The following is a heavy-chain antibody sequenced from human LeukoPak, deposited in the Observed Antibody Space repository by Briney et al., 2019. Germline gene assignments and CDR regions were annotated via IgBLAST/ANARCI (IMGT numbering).Heavy chain of an antibody. CDR3: ARLAYCSSTSCYWYYYYYYMDV. CDR1: GYTFTSYG. D-gene: IGHD2-2*01. J-gene: IGHJ6*03. V-gene: IGHV1-18*01. Sequence: ASVKVSCKASGYTFTSYGISWVRQAPGQGLEWMGWISAYNGNTNYAQKLQGRVIMTTDTSTSTAYMELRSLRSDDTAVYYCARLAYCSSTSCYWYYYYYYMDVWGKGTTVTVSS. CDR2: ISAYNGNT.